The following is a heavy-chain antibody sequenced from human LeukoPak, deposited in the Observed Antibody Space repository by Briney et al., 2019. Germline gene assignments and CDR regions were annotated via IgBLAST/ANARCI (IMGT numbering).Heavy chain of an antibody. Sequence: SETLSLTCAVYGGSFSGYYGSWIRQPPGKGLEWIGEINHSGSTNYNPSLKSRVTISVDTSKNQFSLKLSSVTAADTAVYYCARSSLVRGYNWFDPWGQGTLVTVSS. V-gene: IGHV4-34*01. J-gene: IGHJ5*02. CDR3: ARSSLVRGYNWFDP. D-gene: IGHD6-13*01. CDR1: GGSFSGYY. CDR2: INHSGST.